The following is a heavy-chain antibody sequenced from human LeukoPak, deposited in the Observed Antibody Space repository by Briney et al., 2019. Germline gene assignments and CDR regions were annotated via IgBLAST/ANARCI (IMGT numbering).Heavy chain of an antibody. D-gene: IGHD3-10*01. CDR1: GFTFGTYV. J-gene: IGHJ4*02. CDR2: ISGSGGST. CDR3: ALAKSSGLMAY. V-gene: IGHV3-23*01. Sequence: GASLRLSCATSGFTFGTYVMSWVRQAPGKGLEWVSRISGSGGSTYYADSVKGRFTISRDNSKNTLYLQMNSLRAEDTAVYHCALAKSSGLMAYWGQGTLVTVSS.